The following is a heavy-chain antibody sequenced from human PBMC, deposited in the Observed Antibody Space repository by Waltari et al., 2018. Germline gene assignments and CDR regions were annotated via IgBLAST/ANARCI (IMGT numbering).Heavy chain of an antibody. D-gene: IGHD2-21*02. Sequence: QVQLVQSGAEVKKPGSSVKVSCKASGGTFSRYAISWVRQAPGKGLEWLERIIPIFGTANYAQKFQGRVTITADKSTSTAYMELSSLRSEDTAVYYCATPATAPTYYFDYWGQGTLVTVSS. CDR1: GGTFSRYA. V-gene: IGHV1-69*08. J-gene: IGHJ4*02. CDR3: ATPATAPTYYFDY. CDR2: IIPIFGTA.